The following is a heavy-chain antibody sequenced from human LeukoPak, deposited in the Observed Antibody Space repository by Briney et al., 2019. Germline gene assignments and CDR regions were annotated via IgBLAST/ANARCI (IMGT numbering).Heavy chain of an antibody. Sequence: SETLSLTCTVSGGSISSYYWSWIRQPPGKGLEWIGYIYYSGSTNYNPSLKSRVTISVDTSKNQFSLKLSSVTATDTAVYYCARLGLPRSWFDPWGQGTLVTV. CDR1: GGSISSYY. CDR3: ARLGLPRSWFDP. CDR2: IYYSGST. J-gene: IGHJ5*02. V-gene: IGHV4-59*08. D-gene: IGHD3-16*01.